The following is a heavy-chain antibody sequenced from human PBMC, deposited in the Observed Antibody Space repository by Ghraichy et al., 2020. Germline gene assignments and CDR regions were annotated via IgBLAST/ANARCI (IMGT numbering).Heavy chain of an antibody. J-gene: IGHJ4*02. CDR3: ARDRRGRELWFVDY. CDR1: GYTFTSYG. CDR2: ISAYNGNT. V-gene: IGHV1-18*01. D-gene: IGHD3-10*01. Sequence: ASVKVSCKASGYTFTSYGISWVRQAPGQGLEWMGWISAYNGNTNYAQKLQGRVTMTTDTSTSTAYMELRSLRSDDTAVYYCARDRRGRELWFVDYWGQGTLVTVSS.